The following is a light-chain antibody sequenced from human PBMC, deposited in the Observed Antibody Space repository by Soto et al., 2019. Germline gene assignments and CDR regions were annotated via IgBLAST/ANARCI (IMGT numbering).Light chain of an antibody. J-gene: IGKJ1*01. Sequence: DIVMTQSPLSLPVTPGEPASISCRSSQSLLHSNGYNYLDWYLQKPGQSPQLLIYLGSNRASGVPDRFSGSGSGTYFTLKISSVEAEDVGVYYCMQYLQTPAFGQGTKVEIK. CDR2: LGS. V-gene: IGKV2-28*01. CDR1: QSLLHSNGYNY. CDR3: MQYLQTPA.